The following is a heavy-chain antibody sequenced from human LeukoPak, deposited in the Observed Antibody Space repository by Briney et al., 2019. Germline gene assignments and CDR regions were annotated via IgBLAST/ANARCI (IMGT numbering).Heavy chain of an antibody. CDR2: IGIAGDT. J-gene: IGHJ4*02. D-gene: IGHD3-16*01. CDR3: AREGEGDYFDY. CDR1: GFTFSSYD. Sequence: PGGSLRLSCAASGFTFSSYDMHWVRQTTGKGLEWVSSIGIAGDTYYPGSVKGRFTISRENAKNTLYLQMNSLRAEDTAVYYCAREGEGDYFDYWGQGTLVTVSS. V-gene: IGHV3-13*01.